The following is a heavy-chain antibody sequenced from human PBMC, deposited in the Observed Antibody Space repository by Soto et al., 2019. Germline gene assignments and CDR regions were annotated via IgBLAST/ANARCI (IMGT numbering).Heavy chain of an antibody. CDR2: ISGGGDIT. D-gene: IGHD2-21*02. V-gene: IGHV3-23*01. CDR1: GFTFSNYG. J-gene: IGHJ4*02. CDR3: AKEDHAGVVVTTFDY. Sequence: GGSLRLSCAASGFTFSNYGMSWVRQAPGKGLEWVSAISGGGDITYYTDSVKGRFTISKDNSKNTLYLQMNSLRVEDTAVYYCAKEDHAGVVVTTFDYWGQGALVTVSS.